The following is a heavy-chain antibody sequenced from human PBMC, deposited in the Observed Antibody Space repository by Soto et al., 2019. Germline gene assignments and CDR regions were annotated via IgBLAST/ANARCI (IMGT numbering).Heavy chain of an antibody. D-gene: IGHD2-2*01. CDR3: AGQDIVVVPAAISYAFDI. CDR1: GFTFSSYA. J-gene: IGHJ3*02. Sequence: GSLRLSCAASGFTFSSYAMSWVRQAPGKGLEWVSAISGSGGSTYYADSVKGRFTISRDNSKNTLYLQMNSLRAEDTAVYYCAGQDIVVVPAAISYAFDIWGQGTMVTVSS. V-gene: IGHV3-23*01. CDR2: ISGSGGST.